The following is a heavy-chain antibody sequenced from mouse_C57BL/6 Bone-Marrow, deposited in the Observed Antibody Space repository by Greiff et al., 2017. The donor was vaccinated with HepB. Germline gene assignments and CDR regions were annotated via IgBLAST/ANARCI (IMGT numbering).Heavy chain of an antibody. CDR1: GYSFTDYN. D-gene: IGHD2-4*01. V-gene: IGHV1-39*01. CDR3: AGGLRLAMDY. CDR2: INPNYGTT. Sequence: VQLQQSGPELVKPGASVKISCKASGYSFTDYNMNWVKQSNGKSLEWIGVINPNYGTTSYNQKFQGKATLTVDPSSSTAYMQLNSLTAEDSAVYYGAGGLRLAMDYWGQGTSVTVSS. J-gene: IGHJ4*01.